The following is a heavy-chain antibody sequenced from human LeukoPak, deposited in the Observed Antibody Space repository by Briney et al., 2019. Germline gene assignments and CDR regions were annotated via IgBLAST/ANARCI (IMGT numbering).Heavy chain of an antibody. CDR3: ARGRSTSNWYYSDY. J-gene: IGHJ4*02. V-gene: IGHV3-74*01. CDR2: ISGDGSST. CDR1: GFTFSGYW. D-gene: IGHD2-2*01. Sequence: PGGSPRLSCAASGFTFSGYWMHWVRQAPGKGLVWVSRISGDGSSTTYADSVKGRFTISRDNAKNTLYLQMNSLRLEDTAVYYCARGRSTSNWYYSDYWGQGTLVTVSS.